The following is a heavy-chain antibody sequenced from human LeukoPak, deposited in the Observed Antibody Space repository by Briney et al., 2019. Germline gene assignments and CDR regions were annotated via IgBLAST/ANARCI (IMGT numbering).Heavy chain of an antibody. Sequence: ASVKVSCKASGYTFTGYYMHWVRQAPGQGLEWMGWINPNSGGTNYAQKFQGRVTMTRDTSISTAYMELSRLRSDDTAVYYCARDNADYDFWSGLPEFDYWGQGTLVTVSS. D-gene: IGHD3-3*01. CDR2: INPNSGGT. CDR1: GYTFTGYY. V-gene: IGHV1-2*02. CDR3: ARDNADYDFWSGLPEFDY. J-gene: IGHJ4*02.